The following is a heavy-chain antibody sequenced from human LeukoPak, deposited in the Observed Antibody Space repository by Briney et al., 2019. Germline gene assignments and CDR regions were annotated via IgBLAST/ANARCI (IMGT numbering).Heavy chain of an antibody. V-gene: IGHV4-39*01. CDR3: ARHKGCSGGSCYYYYYYMDV. Sequence: SETLSLTCTVSGGSISTSNYYWGWIRQPPGKGLEWIGSIYYSGSTYYNPSLKSRVTISVDTSKNQFSLKLSSVTAADTAVYYCARHKGCSGGSCYYYYYYMDVWGKGTTVTISS. CDR1: GGSISTSNYY. D-gene: IGHD2-15*01. CDR2: IYYSGST. J-gene: IGHJ6*03.